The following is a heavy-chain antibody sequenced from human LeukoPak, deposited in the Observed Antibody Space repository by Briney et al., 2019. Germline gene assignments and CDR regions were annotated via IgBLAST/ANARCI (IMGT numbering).Heavy chain of an antibody. V-gene: IGHV1-24*01. Sequence: ASVKVSCKVSGYTLTELSMHWVRQAPGKGLEWMGGFDPEDGETIYAHKFQGRVTMTEDTSTDTAYMELSSLRSEDTAVYYCARVQGAAAGRIGPLYWGQGTLVTVSS. CDR2: FDPEDGET. CDR3: ARVQGAAAGRIGPLY. D-gene: IGHD6-13*01. J-gene: IGHJ4*02. CDR1: GYTLTELS.